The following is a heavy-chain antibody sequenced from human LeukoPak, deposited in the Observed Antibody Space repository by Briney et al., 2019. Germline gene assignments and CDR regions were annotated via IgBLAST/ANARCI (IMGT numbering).Heavy chain of an antibody. CDR1: GGTFSSYA. V-gene: IGHV1-69*13. CDR3: ARVAEGYSYGYEGPLDY. D-gene: IGHD5-18*01. J-gene: IGHJ4*02. CDR2: IIPIFGTA. Sequence: SVTVSCKASGGTFSSYAISWVRQAPGQGLAWMGGIIPIFGTANYAQKFQGRVTITADESTSTAYMELSSLRSEDTAVYYCARVAEGYSYGYEGPLDYWGQGTLVTVSS.